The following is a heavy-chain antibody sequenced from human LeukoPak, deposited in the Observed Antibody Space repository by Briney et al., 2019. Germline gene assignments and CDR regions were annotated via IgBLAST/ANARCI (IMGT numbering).Heavy chain of an antibody. V-gene: IGHV4-39*07. Sequence: SETLSLTCTVSGGSISSSSYYWGWIRQPPGKGLEWIGSIYYSGSTYYNPSLKSRVTISVDTSKNQFSLKLSSVTAADTAVYYCARDLGGNYLDYWGQGTLVTVSS. CDR3: ARDLGGNYLDY. CDR2: IYYSGST. CDR1: GGSISSSSYY. D-gene: IGHD4-23*01. J-gene: IGHJ4*02.